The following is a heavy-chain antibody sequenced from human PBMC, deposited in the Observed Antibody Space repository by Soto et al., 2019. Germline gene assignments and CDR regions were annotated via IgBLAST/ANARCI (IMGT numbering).Heavy chain of an antibody. V-gene: IGHV6-1*01. Sequence: SQTLSLTCAISGDSVSSNSAAWNWIRQSPSRGLEWLGRTYYRSKWYNDYAVSVRSRITINPDTSKNQFSLQLNSVTPEDTAVYYCARGRPGSSSWYNYYYGRDVGGQGTTITVS. D-gene: IGHD6-13*01. CDR1: GDSVSSNSAA. J-gene: IGHJ6*02. CDR3: ARGRPGSSSWYNYYYGRDV. CDR2: TYYRSKWYN.